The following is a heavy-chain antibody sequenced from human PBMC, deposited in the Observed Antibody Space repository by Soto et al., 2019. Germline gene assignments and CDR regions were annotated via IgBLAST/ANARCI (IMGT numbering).Heavy chain of an antibody. Sequence: HPGGSLRLSCATSGFIFSAYGMHWVRQAPGKGLEWVSVISDDGTTKYYIDSVKGRFTCSRDNSKNTLYLEMNSLRAEDTAVYFRARDHPYSITWGGGHYYGMDVWGQGTAVTVSS. D-gene: IGHD6-13*01. CDR2: ISDDGTTK. V-gene: IGHV3-30*04. CDR1: GFIFSAYG. J-gene: IGHJ6*02. CDR3: ARDHPYSITWGGGHYYGMDV.